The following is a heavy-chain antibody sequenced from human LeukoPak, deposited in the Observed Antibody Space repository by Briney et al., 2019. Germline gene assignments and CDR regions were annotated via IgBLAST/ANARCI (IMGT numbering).Heavy chain of an antibody. Sequence: GGSLRLSCAASGFTFSTFAMGWVRQVPEKGLEWVSFISGGGGTTYYTDSVKGRFTISRDNSRNTLYLQMNSLRDEDTALYYCATYRQVLLPFESWGQGTLVTVSS. J-gene: IGHJ4*02. CDR1: GFTFSTFA. V-gene: IGHV3-23*01. CDR3: ATYRQVLLPFES. CDR2: ISGGGGTT. D-gene: IGHD2-8*02.